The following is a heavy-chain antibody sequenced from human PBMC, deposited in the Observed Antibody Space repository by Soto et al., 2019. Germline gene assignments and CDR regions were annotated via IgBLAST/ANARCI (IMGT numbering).Heavy chain of an antibody. V-gene: IGHV1-69*06. J-gene: IGHJ4*02. CDR3: ARGPALRGRYCSSTSCYSFDY. CDR1: GGTFSSYA. D-gene: IGHD2-2*01. CDR2: IIPIFGTA. Sequence: AVKVSSKASGGTFSSYAISWVRQAPGQGLEWMGGIIPIFGTANYAQKFQGRVTITADKSTSTAYMELSSLRSEDTAVYYCARGPALRGRYCSSTSCYSFDYWGQGTLVTVSS.